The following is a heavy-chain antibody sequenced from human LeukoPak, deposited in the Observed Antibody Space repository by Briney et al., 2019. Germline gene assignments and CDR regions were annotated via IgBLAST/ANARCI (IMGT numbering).Heavy chain of an antibody. CDR2: IIPIFGTA. J-gene: IGHJ5*02. V-gene: IGHV1-69*05. Sequence: GASVKVSCKASGGTFSSYAISWVRQARGQGLECMGGIIPIFGTANYAQKFQGRVTITTDESTSTAYMELSSLRSEDTAVYYCARDGAYCSSTSCYLNWFDPWGQGTLVTVSS. CDR1: GGTFSSYA. D-gene: IGHD2-2*01. CDR3: ARDGAYCSSTSCYLNWFDP.